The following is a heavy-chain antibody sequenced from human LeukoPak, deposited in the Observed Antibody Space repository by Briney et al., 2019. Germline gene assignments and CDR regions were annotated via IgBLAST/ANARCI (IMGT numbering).Heavy chain of an antibody. CDR3: ARMTTGHDY. Sequence: SETLSLTCAVSGVSFNDYYWSWVRQTPGRGLEWIGEINHSGYTNDSPSLKSRVTLSIDTSRKQFSLNLRSVTVADTGIYYCARMTTGHDYWGQGPLVNVS. D-gene: IGHD4-17*01. J-gene: IGHJ4*02. CDR1: GVSFNDYY. CDR2: INHSGYT. V-gene: IGHV4-34*01.